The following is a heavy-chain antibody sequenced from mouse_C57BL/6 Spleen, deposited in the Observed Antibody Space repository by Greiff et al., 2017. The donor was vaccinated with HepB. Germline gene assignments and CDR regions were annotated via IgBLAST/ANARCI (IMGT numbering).Heavy chain of an antibody. Sequence: QVQLQQSGPELVKPGASVKISCKASGYAFSSSWMNWVKQRPGRGLEWIGRIYPGDGDTNYNGKFKGKATLTADKSSSTAYMQLSSLTSEDSAVYFCARLITTVVDVWGTGTTVTVSS. D-gene: IGHD1-1*01. CDR2: IYPGDGDT. CDR1: GYAFSSSW. J-gene: IGHJ1*03. CDR3: ARLITTVVDV. V-gene: IGHV1-82*01.